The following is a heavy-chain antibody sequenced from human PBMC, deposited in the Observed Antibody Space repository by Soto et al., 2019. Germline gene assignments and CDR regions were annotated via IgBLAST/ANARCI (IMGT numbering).Heavy chain of an antibody. V-gene: IGHV3-30*18. D-gene: IGHD3-10*01. CDR2: ISYDGSKQ. J-gene: IGHJ4*02. CDR1: GFTFTSYG. Sequence: GGSLRLSCVASGFTFTSYGMHWVRQAPGKGLEWVALISYDGSKQYYAESVKGRFTISRDNSNNTLDLQLNSRRTEDTALYYCAKDVPNKPDYGSEVFQYWGQGALVTVS. CDR3: AKDVPNKPDYGSEVFQY.